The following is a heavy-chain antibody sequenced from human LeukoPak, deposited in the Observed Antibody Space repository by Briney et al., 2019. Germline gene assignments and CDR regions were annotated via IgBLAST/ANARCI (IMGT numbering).Heavy chain of an antibody. CDR2: ISTSSSYI. J-gene: IGHJ4*02. V-gene: IGHV3-21*01. D-gene: IGHD1-14*01. CDR1: GFTFSSYS. Sequence: GESLRLSCAASGFTFSSYSVSWVRQAPGKGLEWVSSISTSSSYINYADSVKGRFTISRDNAKNSLYLRMNSLRAEDTAVYYCARDPGSFDYWGQGTLVTVSS. CDR3: ARDPGSFDY.